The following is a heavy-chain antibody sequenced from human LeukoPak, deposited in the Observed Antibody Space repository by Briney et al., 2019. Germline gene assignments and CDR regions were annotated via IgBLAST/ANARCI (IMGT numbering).Heavy chain of an antibody. CDR1: GFTFSSYA. V-gene: IGHV3-23*01. D-gene: IGHD6-13*01. J-gene: IGHJ4*02. CDR2: ISGSGGST. Sequence: GGSLRLSCAASGFTFSSYAMSWVRQAPGKGLEWVPAISGSGGSTYYADSVKGRFTISRDNSKNTLYLQMNSLRAEDTAVYYCAKSRAAAGIWSCYFDYWGQGTLVTVSS. CDR3: AKSRAAAGIWSCYFDY.